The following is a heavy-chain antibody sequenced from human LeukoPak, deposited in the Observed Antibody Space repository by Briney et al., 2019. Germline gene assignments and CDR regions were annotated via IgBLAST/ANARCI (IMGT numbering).Heavy chain of an antibody. D-gene: IGHD1-7*01. CDR3: ARDREAGNWNYGGYFDY. J-gene: IGHJ4*02. V-gene: IGHV6-1*01. CDR2: TYYRSKWYN. Sequence: SQTLSLTCAISRDSVSSNSAAWNWIRQSPSRGLEWLGRTYYRSKWYNDYAVSVKSRITINPDTSKNQFSLQLNSVTPEDTAVYYCARDREAGNWNYGGYFDYWGQGTLVTVSS. CDR1: RDSVSSNSAA.